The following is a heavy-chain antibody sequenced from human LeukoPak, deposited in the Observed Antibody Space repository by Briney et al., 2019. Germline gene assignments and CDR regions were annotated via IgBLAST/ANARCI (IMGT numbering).Heavy chain of an antibody. CDR3: VRGSCGIYCYFDY. CDR1: GFTFTTSA. Sequence: PGGSLRLSCAASGFTFTTSAMHWVRQAPGKGLEWVAVISYDGSNKYYADSVKGRLTISRDDSKNTVYLQMNSLRTEDTAMYYCVRGSCGIYCYFDYWGQGALVTVSS. D-gene: IGHD1-26*01. V-gene: IGHV3-30-3*01. J-gene: IGHJ4*02. CDR2: ISYDGSNK.